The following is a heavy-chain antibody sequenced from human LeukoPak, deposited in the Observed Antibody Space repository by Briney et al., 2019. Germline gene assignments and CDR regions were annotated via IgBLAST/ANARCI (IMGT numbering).Heavy chain of an antibody. Sequence: RGSLRLSCAASGFTFSSYEMNWVRQAPGKGLEWVSVIYSGGSTYYADSVKGRFTISRDNSKNTLYLQMDSLRAEDTAVYYCASSGQLAPPHLESTDYYMDVWGKGTTVTVSS. CDR2: IYSGGST. CDR3: ASSGQLAPPHLESTDYYMDV. CDR1: GFTFSSYE. V-gene: IGHV3-53*01. J-gene: IGHJ6*03. D-gene: IGHD6-6*01.